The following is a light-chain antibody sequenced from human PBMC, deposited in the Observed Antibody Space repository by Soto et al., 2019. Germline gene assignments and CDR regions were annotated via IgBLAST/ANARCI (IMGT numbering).Light chain of an antibody. CDR3: QQSYSTPQT. Sequence: DIQMTQSPSSLSASVGDRVTITCRASQSISSYLNWYQQKPGKAPKLLIYDASSLQSGVPSMFSGSGSGTDVTLPISSLQHEDFATYYCQQSYSTPQTFGQGTKVEIK. CDR2: DAS. V-gene: IGKV1-39*01. CDR1: QSISSY. J-gene: IGKJ1*01.